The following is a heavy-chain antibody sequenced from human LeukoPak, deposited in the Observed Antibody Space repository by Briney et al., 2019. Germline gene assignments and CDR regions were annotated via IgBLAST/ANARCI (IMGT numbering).Heavy chain of an antibody. CDR2: IYPSDSYT. CDR1: GYSFTSYW. V-gene: IGHV5-51*01. CDR3: ARRYGGSYGFDY. Sequence: PGESVKISYGGCGYSFTSYWIGWLRQAPEKGLEWMGIIYPSDSYTSYSPSFQGQVTISADKSISTAYLQWSSLKASDTAMYYCARRYGGSYGFDYWGQGTLVTVSS. D-gene: IGHD1-26*01. J-gene: IGHJ4*02.